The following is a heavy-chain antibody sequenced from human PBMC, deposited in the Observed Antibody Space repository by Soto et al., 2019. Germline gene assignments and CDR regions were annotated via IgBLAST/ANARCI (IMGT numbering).Heavy chain of an antibody. CDR2: ISSSSSYI. Sequence: GGSLRLSCAASGFTFSSYSMNWVRQAPGKGLEWVSSISSSSSYIYYADSVKGRFTISRDNAKNSLYLQMNSLRAEDTAVYYCARAGSSGYYFYGMDVWGQGTTVTVSS. CDR3: ARAGSSGYYFYGMDV. CDR1: GFTFSSYS. V-gene: IGHV3-21*01. D-gene: IGHD3-22*01. J-gene: IGHJ6*02.